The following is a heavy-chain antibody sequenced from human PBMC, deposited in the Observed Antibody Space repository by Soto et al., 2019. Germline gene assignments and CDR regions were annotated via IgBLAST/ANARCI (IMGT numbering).Heavy chain of an antibody. CDR3: ARGRYCLTGRCFPNWFDS. J-gene: IGHJ5*01. CDR2: IYKSATT. CDR1: GDSISNLDYF. V-gene: IGHV4-30-4*01. Sequence: QVQLLESGPGLVKPSQTLSLTCSVSGDSISNLDYFWAWIRQPPGQARECIGYIYKSATTYYNPSFESRVAIPVDTSKSQFSLNVTSVTAADTAVYFCARGRYCLTGRCFPNWFDSWGQGALVTVSS. D-gene: IGHD7-27*01.